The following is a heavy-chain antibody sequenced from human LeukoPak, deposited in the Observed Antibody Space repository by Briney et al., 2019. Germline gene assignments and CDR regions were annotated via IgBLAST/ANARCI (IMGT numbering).Heavy chain of an antibody. CDR3: AREWGFGPDYGSGSYYFDY. CDR2: ISYDGSNK. Sequence: GGSLRLSCAASGFTFSSYAMHWVRQAPGKGLEWVAVISYDGSNKYYADSVKGRFTISRDNSKNTLYLQMNSLRAEDTAVYYCAREWGFGPDYGSGSYYFDYWGQGTLVTVSS. J-gene: IGHJ4*02. CDR1: GFTFSSYA. D-gene: IGHD3-10*01. V-gene: IGHV3-30*04.